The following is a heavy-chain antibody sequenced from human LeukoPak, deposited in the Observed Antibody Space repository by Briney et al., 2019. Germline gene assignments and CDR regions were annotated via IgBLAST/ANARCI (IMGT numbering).Heavy chain of an antibody. CDR3: AIMHGYYDGSGYCVQ. V-gene: IGHV3-23*01. D-gene: IGHD3-22*01. CDR2: ITTSGGST. CDR1: GFTFSSYA. Sequence: GGSLRLSCAASGFTFSSYAMCWVRQAPGKGLEWVSFITTSGGSTSYADSVKGRFTISRDNPRNTLYMQMNSLRDEDTAVYYCAIMHGYYDGSGYCVQWGQGTLVTVYS. J-gene: IGHJ4*02.